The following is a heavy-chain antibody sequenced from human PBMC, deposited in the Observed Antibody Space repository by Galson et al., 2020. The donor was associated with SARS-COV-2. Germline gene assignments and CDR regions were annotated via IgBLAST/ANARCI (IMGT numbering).Heavy chain of an antibody. CDR1: GFTFSSYA. V-gene: IGHV3-23*01. CDR3: AKNAAGRDSVVMVAPSAFDI. CDR2: ISGSGGST. Sequence: GGSLSLSCAASGFTFSSYAMSWVRQAPGKGLEWVSTISGSGGSTYYADSVKGRFTMSRDNSKNTLYLQMNSLRAEDTAVYYCAKNAAGRDSVVMVAPSAFDIWGQGTMVTVSS. D-gene: IGHD2-15*01. J-gene: IGHJ3*02.